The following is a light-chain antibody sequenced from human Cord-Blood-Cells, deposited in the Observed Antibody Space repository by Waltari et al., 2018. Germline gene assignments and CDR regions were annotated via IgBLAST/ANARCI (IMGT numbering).Light chain of an antibody. CDR3: QQSYSTPQT. CDR1: QSISSY. CDR2: AAS. Sequence: IQMTESPSSLSASVGDRVTITCRASQSISSYLNWYQQKPGKAPKLLIYAASSLQSGVTSRFSGSGSGTDFTLTISSLQPEDFATYYCQQSYSTPQTFGQGTKVEIK. V-gene: IGKV1-39*01. J-gene: IGKJ1*01.